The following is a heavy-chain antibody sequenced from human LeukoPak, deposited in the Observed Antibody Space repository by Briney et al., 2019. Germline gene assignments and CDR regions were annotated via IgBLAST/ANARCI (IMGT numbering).Heavy chain of an antibody. V-gene: IGHV1-18*01. CDR2: ISAYNGNT. CDR3: ARVYYYDFWSGYFNAPDFDY. Sequence: ASVTVSCTASGYTFTSYGISWVRQAPGQGLEWMGWISAYNGNTNYAQKLQGRVTMTTDTSTSTAYMELRSLRSDDTAVYYCARVYYYDFWSGYFNAPDFDYWGQGTLVTVSS. D-gene: IGHD3-3*01. J-gene: IGHJ4*02. CDR1: GYTFTSYG.